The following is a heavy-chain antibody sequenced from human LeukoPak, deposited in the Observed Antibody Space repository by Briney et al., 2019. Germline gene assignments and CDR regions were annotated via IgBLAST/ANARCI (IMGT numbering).Heavy chain of an antibody. CDR1: GFTFSSYA. V-gene: IGHV3-23*01. J-gene: IGHJ4*02. D-gene: IGHD3-10*01. CDR3: AKGGDYGSGSYSAYFDY. CDR2: ISGSGGST. Sequence: GRSLRLSCAASGFTFSSYAMTWVRQAPGKGLEWVSAISGSGGSTYYADSVKGRFTISRDNSKNTLYLQMNSLRAEDTAVYYCAKGGDYGSGSYSAYFDYWGQGTLVTVSS.